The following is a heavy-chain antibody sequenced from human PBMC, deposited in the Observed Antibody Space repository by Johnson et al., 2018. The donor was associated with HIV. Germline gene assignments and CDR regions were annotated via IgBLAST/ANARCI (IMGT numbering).Heavy chain of an antibody. Sequence: QVQLVESGGGVVQPGGSLRLSCAASGFTFSSYGMHWVRQAPGKGLEWMAFIQYDGSNKYYADSVKGRFTISRDNSKNTLYLQMNSLRAEDTAVYYCAKCVSVVVPKIWGQGTMVTVSS. J-gene: IGHJ3*02. CDR3: AKCVSVVVPKI. CDR2: IQYDGSNK. D-gene: IGHD3-22*01. V-gene: IGHV3-30*02. CDR1: GFTFSSYG.